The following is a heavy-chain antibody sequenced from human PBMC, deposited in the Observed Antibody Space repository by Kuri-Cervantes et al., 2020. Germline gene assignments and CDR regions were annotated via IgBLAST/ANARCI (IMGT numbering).Heavy chain of an antibody. CDR3: AREYYDYVWGSSYFDY. D-gene: IGHD3-16*01. V-gene: IGHV4-59*01. J-gene: IGHJ4*02. CDR2: IYYSGST. Sequence: ESLKISCTVSGGSISSYYWSWIRQPPGKGLEWIGYIYYSGSTNYNPSLKSRVTISVDTSKNQFSLKLSSVTAADTAVYYCAREYYDYVWGSSYFDYWGQGTLVTVSS. CDR1: GGSISSYY.